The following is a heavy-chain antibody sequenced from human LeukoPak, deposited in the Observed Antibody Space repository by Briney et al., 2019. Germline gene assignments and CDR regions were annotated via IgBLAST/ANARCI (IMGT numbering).Heavy chain of an antibody. J-gene: IGHJ4*02. V-gene: IGHV3-23*01. CDR1: GITFNSYA. CDR3: AKDAMATVTYFDY. D-gene: IGHD4-17*01. CDR2: LSGSGGDT. Sequence: GGSLRLSCATSGITFNSYAMSWVRQAPGKGQEWVSGLSGSGGDTDYADSVKGRFTISRDNSRNTLYLQMNSLRSEDTAVYYCAKDAMATVTYFDYWGQGRLVTVSS.